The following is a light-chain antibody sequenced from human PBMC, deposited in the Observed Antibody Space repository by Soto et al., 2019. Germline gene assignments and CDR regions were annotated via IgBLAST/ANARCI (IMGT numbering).Light chain of an antibody. CDR1: QSVRSW. V-gene: IGKV1-5*01. Sequence: DIQMTQSPATLSASVGDRVTITCRASQSVRSWLAWYQQKPGTAPKLLIFDASRLESGVPSRFSGSASGTEFTLTISSLQPDDFATYYCQQYDNYPLTFGGGTKV. J-gene: IGKJ4*01. CDR2: DAS. CDR3: QQYDNYPLT.